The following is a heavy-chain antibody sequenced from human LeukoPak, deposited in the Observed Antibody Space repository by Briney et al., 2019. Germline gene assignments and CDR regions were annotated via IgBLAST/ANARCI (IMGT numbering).Heavy chain of an antibody. D-gene: IGHD5-12*01. CDR3: ARIASGYVRNYNFDY. J-gene: IGHJ4*02. V-gene: IGHV1-8*01. CDR1: GYTFTSCD. Sequence: ASVKVSCKASGYTFTSCDINWVRQATGQGREWMGWMNPNSGNTGYAQKFQGRVTMTRNTSISTAYMELSSLRSEDTAVYYCARIASGYVRNYNFDYWGQGTLVTVSS. CDR2: MNPNSGNT.